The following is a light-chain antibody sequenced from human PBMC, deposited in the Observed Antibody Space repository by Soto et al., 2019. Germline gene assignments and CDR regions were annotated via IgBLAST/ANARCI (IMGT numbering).Light chain of an antibody. CDR1: ENIFKF. J-gene: IGKJ4*01. V-gene: IGKV1-5*01. Sequence: DIQLIQSPATLSASVGDRITITCRASENIFKFLAWYQQRSGSAPNLLIYAASDLESGVPSRFSGSGSGTEFTLTLDNLHLNDSSTYYCPPNNTHSVTFGGGTKVDVK. CDR2: AAS. CDR3: PPNNTHSVT.